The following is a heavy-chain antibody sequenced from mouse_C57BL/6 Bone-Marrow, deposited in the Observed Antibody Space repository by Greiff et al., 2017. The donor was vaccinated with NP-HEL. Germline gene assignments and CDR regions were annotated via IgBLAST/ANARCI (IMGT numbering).Heavy chain of an antibody. D-gene: IGHD2-1*01. V-gene: IGHV14-3*01. J-gene: IGHJ4*01. CDR3: ARSDLLWYPYYYAMDY. Sequence: EVQLQQSVAELVRPGASVKLSCTASGFNIKNTYMHWVKQRPEQGLEWIGRIDPANGNTKYAPKFRGKATITADTSSNTAYLQLSSLTSEDTAIYYCARSDLLWYPYYYAMDYWGQGTSVTVSS. CDR2: IDPANGNT. CDR1: GFNIKNTY.